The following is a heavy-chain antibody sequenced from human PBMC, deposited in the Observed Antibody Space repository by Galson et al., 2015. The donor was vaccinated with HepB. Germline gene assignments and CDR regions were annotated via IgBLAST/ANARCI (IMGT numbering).Heavy chain of an antibody. CDR3: ARVLEMATARRWFDP. D-gene: IGHD5-24*01. CDR1: GGTFSSYG. Sequence: SVKVSCKASGGTFSSYGISWVRQAPGQGLEWMGGIIPIFGTANYAQKVQGRVTIIADESTSTAYMELSSLRYEDTAVYYCARVLEMATARRWFDPWGQGTLVTVSS. J-gene: IGHJ5*02. V-gene: IGHV1-69*13. CDR2: IIPIFGTA.